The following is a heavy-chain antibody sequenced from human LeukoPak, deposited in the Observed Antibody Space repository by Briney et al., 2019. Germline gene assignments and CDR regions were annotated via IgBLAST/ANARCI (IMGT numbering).Heavy chain of an antibody. CDR2: ISYDGSNK. CDR1: GFTFSSSG. J-gene: IGHJ4*02. CDR3: AKEYCSNSVCHSLDY. D-gene: IGHD2-8*01. V-gene: IGHV3-30*18. Sequence: GGSLRLSCAASGFTFSSSGVHWVRQAPGKGLEWVAVISYDGSNKYYADSVKGRFTFSRDNTKNTLYLQMNSLRAEDTAVYYCAKEYCSNSVCHSLDYWGQGTLVTVSS.